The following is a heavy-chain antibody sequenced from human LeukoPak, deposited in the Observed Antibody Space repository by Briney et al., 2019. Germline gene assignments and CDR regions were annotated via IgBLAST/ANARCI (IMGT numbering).Heavy chain of an antibody. Sequence: SETLSLTCTVSGGSVSDYRSYWPWIRQPPGKGLEWVGSVYHNGDTYYNPALKSRVTISVDTSKNQFSLRLSLVTAADTAVYYCARASLSDSSAYPWGQGTLVTVSS. CDR3: ARASLSDSSAYP. V-gene: IGHV4-39*07. D-gene: IGHD3-22*01. J-gene: IGHJ5*02. CDR1: GGSVSDYRSY. CDR2: VYHNGDT.